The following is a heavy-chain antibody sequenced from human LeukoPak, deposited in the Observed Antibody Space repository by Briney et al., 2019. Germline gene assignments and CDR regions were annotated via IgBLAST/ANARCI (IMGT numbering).Heavy chain of an antibody. CDR2: MHHSGSA. V-gene: IGHV4-59*01. CDR1: GGSISSYF. Sequence: PSETLSLTCTVSGGSISSYFWSWVRQSPGKGLEWIGFMHHSGSANSNPSLKSRVTISMDTSKNQFSLKMGSVTAADTAVYYCARDSPFEWDVLGDSFDSWGQGTVVTVSS. CDR3: ARDSPFEWDVLGDSFDS. J-gene: IGHJ3*02. D-gene: IGHD1-26*01.